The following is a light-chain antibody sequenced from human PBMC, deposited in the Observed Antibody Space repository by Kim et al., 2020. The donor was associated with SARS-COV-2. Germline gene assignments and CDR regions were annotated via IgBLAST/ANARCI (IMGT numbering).Light chain of an antibody. J-gene: IGKJ1*01. Sequence: IQMTQSHSTLSAYVGDRVTITCRASRSIGSWLAWYQQQPGKAPNLLINETSSLKSGVPSRFSVSGSGTEFTLIISSLQPEVFETYYFQKYDTSWTFVQGTKVDIK. CDR1: RSIGSW. CDR3: QKYDTSWT. V-gene: IGKV1-5*03. CDR2: ETS.